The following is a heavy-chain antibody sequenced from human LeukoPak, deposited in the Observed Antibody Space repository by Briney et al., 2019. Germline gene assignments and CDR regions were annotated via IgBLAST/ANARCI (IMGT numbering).Heavy chain of an antibody. CDR3: ARGNRWRGKFFDY. V-gene: IGHV1-8*02. Sequence: ASVKVSCKASGYTFTGYYMHWVRQATGQGLKWMGWMNPNSGNTGYAQKFQGRVTMTRNTSISTAYMELSSLRSEDTAVYYCARGNRWRGKFFDYWGQGTLVTVSS. CDR1: GYTFTGYY. CDR2: MNPNSGNT. J-gene: IGHJ4*02. D-gene: IGHD3-16*01.